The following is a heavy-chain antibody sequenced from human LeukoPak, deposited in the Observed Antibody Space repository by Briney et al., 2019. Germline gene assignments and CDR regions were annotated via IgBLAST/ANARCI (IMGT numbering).Heavy chain of an antibody. CDR1: GGSISSSAYN. Sequence: SETLSLTCTVSGGSISSSAYNWGWIRQPPGKGLEWIGSIYYSGSTYYNPSLKCRVTISVDTSKNHFSLKLSSVTAADTAVYYCARGNCGGDCYSDNYYYGMDVWGQGTTVTVSS. CDR3: ARGNCGGDCYSDNYYYGMDV. J-gene: IGHJ6*02. CDR2: IYYSGST. D-gene: IGHD2-21*02. V-gene: IGHV4-39*02.